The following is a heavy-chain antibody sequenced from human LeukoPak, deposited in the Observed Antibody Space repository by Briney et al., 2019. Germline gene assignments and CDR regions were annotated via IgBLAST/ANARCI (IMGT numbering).Heavy chain of an antibody. CDR1: GGSISSYY. Sequence: SETLSLTCTVSGGSISSYYWSWIRQPPGKGLEWIGYIYYSGSTNCNPSLKSRVTISVDTSKNQFSLKLSSVTAADTAVYYCARGEAVAGTVDFDYWGQGTLVTVSS. J-gene: IGHJ4*02. CDR2: IYYSGST. CDR3: ARGEAVAGTVDFDY. V-gene: IGHV4-59*01. D-gene: IGHD6-19*01.